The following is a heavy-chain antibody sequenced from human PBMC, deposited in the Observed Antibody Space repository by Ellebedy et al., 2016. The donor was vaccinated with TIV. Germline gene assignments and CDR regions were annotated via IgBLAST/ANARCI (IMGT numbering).Heavy chain of an antibody. CDR1: GFNVSDHG. CDR3: AKDALSGSYYYYYNGMDV. CDR2: ISGGGST. D-gene: IGHD3-10*01. J-gene: IGHJ6*02. V-gene: IGHV3-23*01. Sequence: GGSLRLXXAASGFNVSDHGMSWVRQAPGKGLEWVSGISGGGSTSYADSVKGRFTISRDNSKNTLYLQMKSMRAEDTAVYFCAKDALSGSYYYYYNGMDVWGRGTTVTVSS.